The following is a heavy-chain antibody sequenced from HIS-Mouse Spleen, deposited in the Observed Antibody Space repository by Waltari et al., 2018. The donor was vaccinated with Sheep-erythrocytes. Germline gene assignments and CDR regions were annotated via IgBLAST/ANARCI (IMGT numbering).Heavy chain of an antibody. J-gene: IGHJ1*01. CDR1: GYTFTGYY. CDR3: ARGYCSSTSCYGYFQH. D-gene: IGHD2-2*01. Sequence: QVQLVQSGAEVKKPGASVKVSCKASGYTFTGYYMHWVRQAPGQGLEWMGWIIPNRGGTNYAQKVQGRVTMTRDTSISTAYMGLSRLRSDDTAVYYCARGYCSSTSCYGYFQHWGQGTLVTVSS. CDR2: IIPNRGGT. V-gene: IGHV1-2*02.